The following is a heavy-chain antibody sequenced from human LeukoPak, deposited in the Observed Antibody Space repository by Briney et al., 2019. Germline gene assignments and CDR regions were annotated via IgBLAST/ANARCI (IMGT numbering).Heavy chain of an antibody. CDR3: ATDRIDYGSGRRCYMDV. J-gene: IGHJ6*03. CDR1: GYTFTDYY. Sequence: ASVKISCKASGYTFTDYYIHWVQQASGKGLEWMGRVDPEDGETVYAEEFQGRVTITADTSTDTAYMELSSLRSEDMAVYYCATDRIDYGSGRRCYMDVWGKGTSVTVSS. D-gene: IGHD3-10*01. V-gene: IGHV1-69-2*01. CDR2: VDPEDGET.